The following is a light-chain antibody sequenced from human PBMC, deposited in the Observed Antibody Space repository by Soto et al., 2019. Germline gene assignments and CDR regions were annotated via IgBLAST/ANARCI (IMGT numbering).Light chain of an antibody. CDR1: QDISNY. V-gene: IGKV1-33*01. J-gene: IGKJ5*01. Sequence: DIQMTQSPSSLSASVGDRVTITSQASQDISNYLNWYHPKPGQAPKVLIYDASNLGTGVPSRLSGSGSGTDSTFSISSLQPEDVATYYCQQYDGLPTFGQGTRLEIK. CDR3: QQYDGLPT. CDR2: DAS.